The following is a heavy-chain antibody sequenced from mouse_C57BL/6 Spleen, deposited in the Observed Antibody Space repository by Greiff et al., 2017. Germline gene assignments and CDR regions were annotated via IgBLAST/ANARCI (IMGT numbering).Heavy chain of an antibody. V-gene: IGHV6-3*01. CDR1: GFTFSNYW. J-gene: IGHJ2*01. D-gene: IGHD2-1*01. CDR3: TGGSSYGSFDY. CDR2: IRLKSDNYAT. Sequence: EVKLVESGGGLVQPGGSMKLSCVASGFTFSNYWMNWVRQSPEKGLEWVAQIRLKSDNYATHYAESVKGRFTISRNDSKSSVYLQMNNLRAEDTGIYYYTGGSSYGSFDYWGQGTTLTVSS.